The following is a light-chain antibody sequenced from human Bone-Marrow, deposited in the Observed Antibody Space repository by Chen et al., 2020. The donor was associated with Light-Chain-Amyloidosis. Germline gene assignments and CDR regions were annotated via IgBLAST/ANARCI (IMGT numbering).Light chain of an antibody. Sequence: EIVLTQSPGTLSLSPGEGANLSCRASQTISSNYLTWDQQKFGQAPRLLLYGSSSRATGIPDRFPGSGSGTDFTLAIHRLEPEDFAMYYCQQYGTSPLTFGGGTKVEIK. CDR3: QQYGTSPLT. J-gene: IGKJ4*01. CDR1: QTISSNY. V-gene: IGKV3-20*01. CDR2: GSS.